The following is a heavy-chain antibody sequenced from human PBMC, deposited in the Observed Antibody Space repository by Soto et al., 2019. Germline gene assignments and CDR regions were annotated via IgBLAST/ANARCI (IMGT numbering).Heavy chain of an antibody. D-gene: IGHD1-26*01. CDR3: ARGGYYFYMDV. Sequence: QVQLQESGPGLVKPSETLSLTCAVSGGSISISNWWSWVRQTPGKGLEWIGHIHHSESTNYSPSLTSRVTISVDKTKNQFSLKMNSVTAADTAVYYCARGGYYFYMDVWGKGTTVTVSS. V-gene: IGHV4-4*02. CDR1: GGSISISNW. CDR2: IHHSEST. J-gene: IGHJ6*03.